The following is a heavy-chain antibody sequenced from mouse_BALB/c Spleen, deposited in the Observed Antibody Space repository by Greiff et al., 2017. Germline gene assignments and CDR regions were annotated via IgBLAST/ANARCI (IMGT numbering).Heavy chain of an antibody. Sequence: EVQLQESGGGLVQPKGSLKLSCAASGFTFNTYAMNWVRQAPGKGLEWVARIRSKSNNYATYYADSVKDRFTISRDDSQSMLYLQMNNLKTEDTAMYYCVRIHYYGYLDYWGQGTTLTVSS. V-gene: IGHV10-1*02. CDR3: VRIHYYGYLDY. D-gene: IGHD1-2*01. J-gene: IGHJ2*01. CDR2: IRSKSNNYAT. CDR1: GFTFNTYA.